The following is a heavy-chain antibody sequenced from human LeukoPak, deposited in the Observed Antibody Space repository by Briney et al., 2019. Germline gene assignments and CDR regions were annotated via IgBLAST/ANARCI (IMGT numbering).Heavy chain of an antibody. Sequence: GGSLRLSCAASGFTFSSYAMRWVRQAPGKGLEYVSAISSNGGSTYYANSVKGRFTISRDNSKNTLYLQMNSLRAEDTAVYYCAKGGRIAVAGTSLGYWGQGTLVTVSS. CDR3: AKGGRIAVAGTSLGY. CDR2: ISSNGGST. D-gene: IGHD6-19*01. CDR1: GFTFSSYA. V-gene: IGHV3-64*01. J-gene: IGHJ4*02.